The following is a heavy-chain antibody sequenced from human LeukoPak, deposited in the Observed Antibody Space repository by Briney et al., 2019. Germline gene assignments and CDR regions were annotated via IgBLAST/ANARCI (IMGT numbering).Heavy chain of an antibody. CDR2: ISSTSSYT. CDR1: GFTFSSNR. V-gene: IGHV3-21*01. Sequence: GGSLRLSCAASGFTFSSNRMNWVRQAPGKGLEWVSFISSTSSYTNDADSVKGRFTITRDNAKNSLFMQMNSLRAEDTDVYYCARWTSGYYVYWGQGAVVTVSS. J-gene: IGHJ4*02. D-gene: IGHD3-22*01. CDR3: ARWTSGYYVY.